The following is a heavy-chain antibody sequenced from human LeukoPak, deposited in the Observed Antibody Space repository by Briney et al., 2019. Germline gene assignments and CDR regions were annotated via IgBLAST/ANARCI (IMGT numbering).Heavy chain of an antibody. CDR1: GGSFSGYY. J-gene: IGHJ4*02. CDR2: INHSGGT. V-gene: IGHV4-34*01. D-gene: IGHD3-9*01. CDR3: ARRSRLYRHETTGYHDS. Sequence: SETLSLTCAVYGGSFSGYYWSWIRQPPGKGLEWIGEINHSGGTNYNPSLKSRVTISMDTSRKQISLRLTSVTAIDTAIYYCARRSRLYRHETTGYHDSWGQGTLVTVSS.